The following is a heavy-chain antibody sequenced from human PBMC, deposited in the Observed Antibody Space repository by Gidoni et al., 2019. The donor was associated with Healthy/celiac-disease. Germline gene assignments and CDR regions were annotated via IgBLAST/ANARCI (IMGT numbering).Heavy chain of an antibody. V-gene: IGHV1-46*01. Sequence: QVQLVQSGAEVKKPGASVKVSCKASGYTFTSYYIHWVRQAPGQGLEWMGIINPSGGSTSYAQKFQGRVTMNRDTSTSTVYMELSSLRSEDTAVYYCARVAGYYYDSSGYYQEDKSFDYWGQGTLVTVSS. CDR1: GYTFTSYY. J-gene: IGHJ4*02. CDR2: INPSGGST. D-gene: IGHD3-22*01. CDR3: ARVAGYYYDSSGYYQEDKSFDY.